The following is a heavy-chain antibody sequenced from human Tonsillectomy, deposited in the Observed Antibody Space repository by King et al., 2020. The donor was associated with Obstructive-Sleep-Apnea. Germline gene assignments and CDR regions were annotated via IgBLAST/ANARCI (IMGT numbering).Heavy chain of an antibody. CDR2: ISANTGNT. D-gene: IGHD3-22*01. Sequence: QLVQSGAEVKKPGASVKVSCKASGYTFTSYGISWVRQAPGQGLEWMGWISANTGNTKYVQKLQGRVTMTTDTSTRTAYMELRSLRSDDTAVYYCARDLSASGYYDSSGYYPFDYWGQGTLVTVSS. V-gene: IGHV1-18*01. J-gene: IGHJ4*02. CDR3: ARDLSASGYYDSSGYYPFDY. CDR1: GYTFTSYG.